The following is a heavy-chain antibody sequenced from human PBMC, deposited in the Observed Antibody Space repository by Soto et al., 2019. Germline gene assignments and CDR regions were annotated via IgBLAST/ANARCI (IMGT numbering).Heavy chain of an antibody. V-gene: IGHV3-23*01. D-gene: IGHD2-2*02. CDR2: ISGSGDST. J-gene: IGHJ6*02. CDR1: GFTFSNYA. Sequence: GGSLRLSCAASGFTFSNYAMSWVRQAPGKGLEWVSIISGSGDSTFYADSVKGRFTISRDNSKNTLYLQMNSLRAEDTAVYYCAKEKLQYQVLYYYGMDVWGQGTTVTVSS. CDR3: AKEKLQYQVLYYYGMDV.